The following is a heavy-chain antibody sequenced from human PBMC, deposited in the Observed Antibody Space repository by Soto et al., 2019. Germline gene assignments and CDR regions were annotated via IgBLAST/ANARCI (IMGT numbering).Heavy chain of an antibody. CDR2: VDGSGSKT. J-gene: IGHJ3*02. CDR3: AKEPLCSGGTCYSGAFDI. V-gene: IGHV3-23*01. D-gene: IGHD2-15*01. Sequence: GGSLRLSCTASEFILSSFATSWVRQAPGKGLEWVTAVDGSGSKTYYAASVKGRFTISRDTSTNSVYLEMNSLRAEDTAVYYCAKEPLCSGGTCYSGAFDIWGQGTMVTVS. CDR1: EFILSSFA.